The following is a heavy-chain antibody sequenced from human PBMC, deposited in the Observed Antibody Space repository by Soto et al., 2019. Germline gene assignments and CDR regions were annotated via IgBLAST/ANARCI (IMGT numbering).Heavy chain of an antibody. CDR3: ARYPVAVVPAANYVLDV. V-gene: IGHV4-59*12. Sequence: SETLSLTCTVSGGSINSSYWSWIRQPPVKVLEYIGYIHYSGNTYYNPSLKSLVTISVDTSKNQFSLKLASVTSADTAVYYCARYPVAVVPAANYVLDVGGQGTRVTVS. CDR2: IHYSGNT. CDR1: GGSINSSY. J-gene: IGHJ6*02. D-gene: IGHD2-2*01.